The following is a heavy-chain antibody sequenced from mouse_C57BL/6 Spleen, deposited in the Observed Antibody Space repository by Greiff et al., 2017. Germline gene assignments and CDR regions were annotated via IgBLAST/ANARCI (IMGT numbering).Heavy chain of an antibody. CDR2: ISSGGDNI. V-gene: IGHV5-9-1*02. Sequence: EVQVVESGEGLVKPGGSLKLSCAASGFTFSSYAMSWVRQTPGKRLEWVAYISSGGDNIYYADTVKGRFTISRDNARNTLYLQMSSLKSEDTAMYYGTRAPDYYSKFYAMDYWGQGTSVTVSS. D-gene: IGHD2-5*01. J-gene: IGHJ4*01. CDR3: TRAPDYYSKFYAMDY. CDR1: GFTFSSYA.